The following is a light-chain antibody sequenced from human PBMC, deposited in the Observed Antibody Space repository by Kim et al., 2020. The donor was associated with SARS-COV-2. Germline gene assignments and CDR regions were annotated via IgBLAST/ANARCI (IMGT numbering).Light chain of an antibody. Sequence: ASVGDGVTITCRASQGIANYLAWYQQKPGKVPKLLVYAASALKSGVPSRFSGNRSGTDFTLTISNLQPEDVATYYCQKYDSAPWTFGQGTKVDIK. CDR1: QGIANY. V-gene: IGKV1-27*01. CDR3: QKYDSAPWT. CDR2: AAS. J-gene: IGKJ1*01.